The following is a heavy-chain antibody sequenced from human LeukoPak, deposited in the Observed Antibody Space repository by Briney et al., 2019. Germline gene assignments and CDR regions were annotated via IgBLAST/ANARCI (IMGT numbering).Heavy chain of an antibody. CDR2: INHSGST. Sequence: PSETLSLTCAVYGGSFSGYYWSWIRQPPGKGLEWIGEINHSGSTNYNPSLKSRVTISVDTSKNQFSLKLSSVTAADTAVYYCARRRDTVDYWGQGTLVTVSS. V-gene: IGHV4-34*01. J-gene: IGHJ4*02. CDR3: ARRRDTVDY. CDR1: GGSFSGYY. D-gene: IGHD2-2*02.